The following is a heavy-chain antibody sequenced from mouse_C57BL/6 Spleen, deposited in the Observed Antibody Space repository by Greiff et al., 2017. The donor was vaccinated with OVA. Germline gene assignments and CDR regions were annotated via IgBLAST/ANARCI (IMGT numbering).Heavy chain of an antibody. D-gene: IGHD2-5*01. V-gene: IGHV7-3*01. CDR1: GFTFTDYY. J-gene: IGHJ4*01. Sequence: EVKLMESGGGLVQPGGSLSLSCAASGFTFTDYYMSWVRQPPGKALEWLGFIRNKANGYTTEYSASVKGRFTISRDNSQSILYLQMNALRAEDSATYYCARGSNPYYYAMDYWGQGTSVTVSS. CDR3: ARGSNPYYYAMDY. CDR2: IRNKANGYTT.